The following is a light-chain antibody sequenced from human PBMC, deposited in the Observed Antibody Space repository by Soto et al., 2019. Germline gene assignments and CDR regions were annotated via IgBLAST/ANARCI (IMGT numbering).Light chain of an antibody. CDR1: QDINNY. CDR3: QHSYGTPRT. Sequence: DIQMTQSPSSLSASVGDRVIITCQASQDINNYLNWYQQKPGKAPKLLIYDASNLQSGVPSRFSGSGSGTDFTLTITSLQPEDSATYYCQHSYGTPRTFGQGTKVDIK. CDR2: DAS. V-gene: IGKV1-39*01. J-gene: IGKJ1*01.